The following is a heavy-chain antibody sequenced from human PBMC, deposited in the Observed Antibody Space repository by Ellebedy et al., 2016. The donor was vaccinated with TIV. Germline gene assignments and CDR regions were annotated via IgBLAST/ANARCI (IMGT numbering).Heavy chain of an antibody. D-gene: IGHD5-24*01. CDR1: GGSISSSSFF. CDR2: IYYSGST. V-gene: IGHV4-39*07. J-gene: IGHJ4*02. CDR3: ARGRWLQPYFDY. Sequence: MPSETLSLTCTVSGGSISSSSFFWGWIRQPPGKGLEWIGNIYYSGSTYNSPSLRSRVTISVDTSKNQFSLNLSSVTAADTAVYYCARGRWLQPYFDYWGQGTPVTVSS.